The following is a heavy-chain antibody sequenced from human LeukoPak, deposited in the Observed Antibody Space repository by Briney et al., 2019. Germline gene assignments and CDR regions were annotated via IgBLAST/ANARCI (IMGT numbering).Heavy chain of an antibody. D-gene: IGHD3-22*01. CDR1: GFTFSSYA. J-gene: IGHJ4*02. CDR3: ARSGGWDYYDSSVPNYFDY. V-gene: IGHV3-30-3*01. CDR2: ISYDGSNK. Sequence: GGSLRLSCAASGFTFSSYAMHWVRQAPGKGLEWVAVISYDGSNKYYADSVKGRFTISRDNSKNTLYLQMNRLRAEDTAVYYCARSGGWDYYDSSVPNYFDYWGQGTLVTVSS.